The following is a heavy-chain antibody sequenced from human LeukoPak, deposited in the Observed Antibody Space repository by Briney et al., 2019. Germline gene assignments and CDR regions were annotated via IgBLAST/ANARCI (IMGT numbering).Heavy chain of an antibody. CDR2: ISGRGDST. CDR1: SFTFSCYA. Sequence: GGSLRLSCAASSFTFSCYAMSRLRQAPGKGLEWVSTISGRGDSTYYADSVKGRFTISRDNSKYTLYLQMNSLRAEDTAVYSSARDGFSSGYPYDAFDIWGQGTMVTVSS. D-gene: IGHD3-22*01. J-gene: IGHJ3*02. V-gene: IGHV3-23*01. CDR3: ARDGFSSGYPYDAFDI.